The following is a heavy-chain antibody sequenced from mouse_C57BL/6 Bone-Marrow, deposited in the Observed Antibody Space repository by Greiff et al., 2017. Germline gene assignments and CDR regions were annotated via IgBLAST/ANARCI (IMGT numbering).Heavy chain of an antibody. J-gene: IGHJ1*03. CDR2: IYPGDGDT. CDR1: GYAFSSYW. D-gene: IGHD2-2*01. Sequence: QVQLQQSGAELVKPGASVKISCKASGYAFSSYWMNWVKQRPGKGLEWIGQIYPGDGDTNYNGKFKGKATLTADKSSSTAYMQLSSLTSEDSAVYFCAKDGYDVWYFDVWGTGTTVTVSS. V-gene: IGHV1-80*01. CDR3: AKDGYDVWYFDV.